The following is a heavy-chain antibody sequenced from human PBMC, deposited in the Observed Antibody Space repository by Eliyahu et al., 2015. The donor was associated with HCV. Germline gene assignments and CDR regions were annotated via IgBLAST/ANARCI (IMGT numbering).Heavy chain of an antibody. CDR2: MNPNSDNT. J-gene: IGHJ4*02. V-gene: IGHV1-8*01. CDR3: ARVLGRVLGY. Sequence: VQLVQSATEVKKPGASVKVSCXASGYSFTSYDINWVRQAPGQGLEWMGWMNPNSDNTGYSQKFQGRVTMTRDSSIGTAYMELRSLTSDDTAIYYCARVLGRVLGYWGQGTLVTVSS. D-gene: IGHD1-1*01. CDR1: GYSFTSYD.